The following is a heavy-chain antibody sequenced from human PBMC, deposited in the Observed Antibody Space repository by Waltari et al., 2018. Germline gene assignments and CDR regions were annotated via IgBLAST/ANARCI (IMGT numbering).Heavy chain of an antibody. CDR1: GGSISSYY. CDR2: IYYSGST. V-gene: IGHV4-59*01. J-gene: IGHJ3*02. D-gene: IGHD3-3*01. Sequence: QVQLQESGPGLVKPSETLSLTCTVSGGSISSYYWRWIRQPPGKGLEWIGYIYYSGSTNYNPSLTSRVTISVDTSKNQFSLKLSSVTAADTAVYYCARGRITIFGVANLNDAFDIWGQGTMVTVSS. CDR3: ARGRITIFGVANLNDAFDI.